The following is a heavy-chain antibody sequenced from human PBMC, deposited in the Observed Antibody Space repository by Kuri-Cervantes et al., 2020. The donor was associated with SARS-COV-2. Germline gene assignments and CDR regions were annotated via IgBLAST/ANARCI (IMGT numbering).Heavy chain of an antibody. Sequence: GGSLRLSCAASGLTFSSYGMHWVRQAPGKGLEWVAVIWYDGSNKYYADSVKGRFTISRDNSKNTLYLEMSSLRVEDAAVYYCARDWALHPDFRGQGTLVTVSS. D-gene: IGHD3-16*01. CDR1: GLTFSSYG. CDR2: IWYDGSNK. CDR3: ARDWALHPDF. J-gene: IGHJ4*02. V-gene: IGHV3-33*01.